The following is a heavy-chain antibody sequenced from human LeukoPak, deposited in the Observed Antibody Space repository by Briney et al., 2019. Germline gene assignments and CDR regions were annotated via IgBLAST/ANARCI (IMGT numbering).Heavy chain of an antibody. CDR3: ARGATTFDK. CDR1: GFTFRNSA. J-gene: IGHJ4*02. Sequence: PGGSLRLSCAASGFTFRNSAMSWVRQAPGKGLKWVSDITGSGGSTHYADSVKGRFTSSRDNSKNTLFLQMDSLSTEDTAIYYCARGATTFDKWGQGTLVTVSA. D-gene: IGHD1-26*01. CDR2: ITGSGGST. V-gene: IGHV3-23*01.